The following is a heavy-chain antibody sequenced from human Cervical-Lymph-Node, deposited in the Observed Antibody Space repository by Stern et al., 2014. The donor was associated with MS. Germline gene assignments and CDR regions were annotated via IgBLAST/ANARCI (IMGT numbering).Heavy chain of an antibody. CDR1: GFPISGYS. CDR2: SNPINGGP. V-gene: IGHV1-2*02. Sequence: VQLVQSGAEVRTPGASVTVSCKASGFPISGYSLHWVRQAPGPGLEWMGWSNPINGGPTYAQKFQGRVTMTRDTSMRAAYMELSSLRSDDTAVYYCARNNWFDSWGQGTLVTVSS. CDR3: ARNNWFDS. J-gene: IGHJ5*01.